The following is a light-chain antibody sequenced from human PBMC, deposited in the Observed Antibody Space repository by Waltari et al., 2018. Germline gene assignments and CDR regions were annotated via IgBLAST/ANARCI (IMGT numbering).Light chain of an antibody. CDR3: QQYDGSVLT. Sequence: IVLTQSPDTLSVSPGQRATLPCRASQTINNNFLVWYQQKPGQAPRLIIHGASSRATGFPDRFSGSGSGTDFTLTISNLEPEDFAVYYCQQYDGSVLTFGGGTKVEI. V-gene: IGKV3-20*01. J-gene: IGKJ4*01. CDR2: GAS. CDR1: QTINNNF.